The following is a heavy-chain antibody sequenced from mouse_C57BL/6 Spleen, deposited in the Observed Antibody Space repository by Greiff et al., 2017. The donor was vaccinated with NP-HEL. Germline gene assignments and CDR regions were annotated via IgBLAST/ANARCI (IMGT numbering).Heavy chain of an antibody. CDR3: ARWLYDYAMDY. CDR1: GYTFTDYY. D-gene: IGHD2-3*01. Sequence: VQLQQSGPELVKPGASVKISCKASGYTFTDYYMNWVKQSHGKSLEWIGDINPNNGGTSYNQKFKGKATLTVDKSSSTAYMELRSLTSEDSAVYYCARWLYDYAMDYWGQGTSVTVSS. CDR2: INPNNGGT. J-gene: IGHJ4*01. V-gene: IGHV1-26*01.